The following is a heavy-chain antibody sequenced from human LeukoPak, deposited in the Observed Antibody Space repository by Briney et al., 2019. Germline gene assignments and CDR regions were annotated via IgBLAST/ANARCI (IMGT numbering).Heavy chain of an antibody. J-gene: IGHJ6*02. Sequence: PGGSLRLSCTASGFTFSNYGIHWVRQAPGEGLKWVAGIWYDGSRKYYADSVKGRFAISRDNSKNTLYLQMNSLTADDTAVFYCARETGYGDYKGGYGMDVWGQGTTVTVSS. CDR1: GFTFSNYG. CDR2: IWYDGSRK. D-gene: IGHD4-17*01. CDR3: ARETGYGDYKGGYGMDV. V-gene: IGHV3-33*01.